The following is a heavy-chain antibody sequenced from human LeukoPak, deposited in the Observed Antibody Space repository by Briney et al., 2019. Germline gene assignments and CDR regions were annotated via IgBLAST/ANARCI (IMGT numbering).Heavy chain of an antibody. CDR1: GGSFSGYY. CDR3: VRGSRVYCGGDCYYY. CDR2: INPSGST. V-gene: IGHV4-34*01. Sequence: SSGTLSLTCTVFGGSFSGYYWSWIRQPPDKGLEWIGEINPSGSTNYNPSLKTRVTISTDTSKNHFSLNLNSVTAADTGVYYCVRGSRVYCGGDCYYYWGQGTLVTVSS. J-gene: IGHJ4*02. D-gene: IGHD2-21*02.